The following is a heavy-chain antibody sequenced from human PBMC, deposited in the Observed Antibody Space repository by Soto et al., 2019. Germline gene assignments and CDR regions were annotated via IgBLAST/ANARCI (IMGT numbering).Heavy chain of an antibody. CDR2: IWYDGSNT. CDR3: SGDKDYGDYLYY. CDR1: GFTFSSYG. V-gene: IGHV3-33*01. D-gene: IGHD4-17*01. J-gene: IGHJ4*02. Sequence: QVQLVESGGGVVQPGRSLRLSCAASGFTFSSYGMHWVRQAPGKGLEWVAVIWYDGSNTYYADSVKGRFTISRDNSKNTLYLQMNSLSAEDTAVYYCSGDKDYGDYLYYWGQGTLVTV.